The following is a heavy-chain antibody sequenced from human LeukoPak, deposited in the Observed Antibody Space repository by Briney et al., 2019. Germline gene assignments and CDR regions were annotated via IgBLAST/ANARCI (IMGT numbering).Heavy chain of an antibody. CDR2: IKQDGSEK. CDR1: GFTFSSYW. D-gene: IGHD5-18*01. J-gene: IGHJ4*02. CDR3: ARKGEAAMVSFALDY. V-gene: IGHV3-7*01. Sequence: PGGSLRLSCAASGFTFSSYWMSWVRQAPGKGLEWVANIKQDGSEKYYVDSVKGRFTISRDNAKNSLYLQMNSLRAEDTAVYYCARKGEAAMVSFALDYWGQGTLVTVSS.